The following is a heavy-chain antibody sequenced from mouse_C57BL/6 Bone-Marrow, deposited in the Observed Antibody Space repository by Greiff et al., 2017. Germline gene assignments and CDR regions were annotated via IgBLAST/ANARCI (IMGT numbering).Heavy chain of an antibody. Sequence: EVKLVESGPGLAKPSQTLSLTCSVTGYSITRDYWNWIRKFPGTKLEYMGYISYSGSTYYTPSLKSRISITRDTSKNQYDLQLKSGTTEDTATYYCARYSYSNYVFDYWGQGTTLTVSS. D-gene: IGHD2-5*01. CDR1: GYSITRDY. CDR2: ISYSGST. V-gene: IGHV3-8*01. CDR3: ARYSYSNYVFDY. J-gene: IGHJ2*01.